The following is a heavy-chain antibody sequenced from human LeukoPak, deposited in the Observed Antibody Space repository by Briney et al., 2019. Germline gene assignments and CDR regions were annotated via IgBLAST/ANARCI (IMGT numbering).Heavy chain of an antibody. CDR1: GGSFGGYY. D-gene: IGHD3-22*01. CDR2: INHSGST. Sequence: PSETLSLTRAVYGGSFGGYYWGWIRQPPGKGLEWIGEINHSGSTNYNPSLKSRVTISVDTSKDQFSLKLSSVTAADTAVYYCARNPMVSDSSGYYYFFQRAALDYWGQGTLVTVSS. CDR3: ARNPMVSDSSGYYYFFQRAALDY. J-gene: IGHJ4*02. V-gene: IGHV4-34*01.